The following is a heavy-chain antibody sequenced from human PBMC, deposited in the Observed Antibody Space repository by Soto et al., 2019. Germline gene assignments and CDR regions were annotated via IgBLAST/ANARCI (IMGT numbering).Heavy chain of an antibody. D-gene: IGHD3-22*01. Sequence: QVQLVQSRAAVKKPGASVKVSCKASGYTFTSYDINWVRQATGQWLAWMGWMNPNSGNPGYAQKFQGRVTMTSNTSITSAYLELSSLRSEDTAVYYCASGPLPWYYDTPYYFDCWGKGTLVTVSS. V-gene: IGHV1-8*01. CDR2: MNPNSGNP. J-gene: IGHJ4*02. CDR1: GYTFTSYD. CDR3: ASGPLPWYYDTPYYFDC.